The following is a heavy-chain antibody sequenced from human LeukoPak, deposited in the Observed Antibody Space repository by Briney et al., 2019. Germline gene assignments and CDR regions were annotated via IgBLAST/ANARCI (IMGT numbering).Heavy chain of an antibody. CDR3: ARDIRFLEWLYPDY. V-gene: IGHV1-2*02. CDR1: GYTFTGYY. D-gene: IGHD3-3*01. J-gene: IGHJ4*02. CDR2: INPNSGGT. Sequence: ASVKVSCKASGYTFTGYYMHWVRQAPGQGLEWMGWINPNSGGTNYAQKFQGRVTMTRDTSISTAYMELSRLRSDDTAVYYCARDIRFLEWLYPDYWGQGTLVTVSS.